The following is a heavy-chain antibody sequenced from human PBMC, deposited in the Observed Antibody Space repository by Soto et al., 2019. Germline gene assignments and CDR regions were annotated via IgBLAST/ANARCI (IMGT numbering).Heavy chain of an antibody. CDR1: GFTFTSSA. D-gene: IGHD3-16*01. CDR2: IVVGSGNT. Sequence: NVSCKASGFTFTSSAMQWVRQARGQRLEWIGWIVVGSGNTNYAQKFQERVTITRDMSTSTAYMELSSLRSEDTAVYYCAADSGIMITFGGVTSSHYYYMDVWGKGTTVTVSS. CDR3: AADSGIMITFGGVTSSHYYYMDV. J-gene: IGHJ6*03. V-gene: IGHV1-58*02.